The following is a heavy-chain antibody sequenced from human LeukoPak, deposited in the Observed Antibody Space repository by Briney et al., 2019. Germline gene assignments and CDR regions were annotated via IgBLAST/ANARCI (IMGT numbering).Heavy chain of an antibody. CDR1: GGSISSSSYY. J-gene: IGHJ4*02. D-gene: IGHD1-26*01. Sequence: SETLSLTCTVSGGSISSSSYYWGWIRQPPGKGLEWIGSIYYSGSTYYNPSLKSRVTISVDTSKNQFSLELSSVTAADTAVYYCARLRYSGSFAVRAWGQGTLVTVSS. CDR3: ARLRYSGSFAVRA. V-gene: IGHV4-39*01. CDR2: IYYSGST.